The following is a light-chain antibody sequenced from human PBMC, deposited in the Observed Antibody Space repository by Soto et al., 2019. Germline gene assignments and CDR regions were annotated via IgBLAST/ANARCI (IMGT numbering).Light chain of an antibody. CDR2: TAS. V-gene: IGKV3-15*01. CDR3: QQYYNWPLEYT. Sequence: EIVMTQSPGTLSVSPGERVTLSCRASQSVSSKVAWYQQKPGQAPRLLIFTASLRAPGVPARFSGSESGTKFTLPLSSLQYEDFALYWCQQYYNWPLEYTFGQRTKLEI. CDR1: QSVSSK. J-gene: IGKJ2*01.